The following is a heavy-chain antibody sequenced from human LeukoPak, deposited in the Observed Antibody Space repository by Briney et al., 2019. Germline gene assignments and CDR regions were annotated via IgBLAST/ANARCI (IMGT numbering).Heavy chain of an antibody. Sequence: ASVKVSCKASGYTFTGYYMHWVRQAPGQGLEWMGRINPNSGGTNYAQKFQGRVTMTRDTSISTAYMELSRLRSDDTAVYYCARGIVVVTAMPFDYRGQGTLVTVSS. CDR2: INPNSGGT. D-gene: IGHD2-21*02. V-gene: IGHV1-2*06. CDR3: ARGIVVVTAMPFDY. CDR1: GYTFTGYY. J-gene: IGHJ4*02.